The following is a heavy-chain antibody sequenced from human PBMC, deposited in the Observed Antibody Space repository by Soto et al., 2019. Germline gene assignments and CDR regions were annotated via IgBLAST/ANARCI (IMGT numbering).Heavy chain of an antibody. CDR1: GGTFSNYS. CDR3: ARDPPRWELLNSFWAFDI. D-gene: IGHD2-21*01. V-gene: IGHV1-69*12. CDR2: IIPIFDTV. Sequence: QVQLVQSGAEVKKPESSVKVSCKASGGTFSNYSINWMRQAPGQGLEWMGEIIPIFDTVNYAQKFQGRVTITADESTGTAYMELSSLTSEDTAVYYCARDPPRWELLNSFWAFDIWGQGTMVNVSS. J-gene: IGHJ3*02.